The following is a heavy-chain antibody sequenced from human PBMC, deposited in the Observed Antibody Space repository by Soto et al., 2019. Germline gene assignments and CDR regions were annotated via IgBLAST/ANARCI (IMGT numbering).Heavy chain of an antibody. Sequence: QVQLVQSGAEVKKPGASVKVSCKASGYTFTSYGISWVRQAPGQGLEWMGWISAYNGNTNYAQKLQGRATMTKDTTTSSAYMELRRLRSDDTVGYYCARGTWGVGYYWGQGTLVTVSS. CDR3: ARGTWGVGYY. V-gene: IGHV1-18*01. J-gene: IGHJ4*02. D-gene: IGHD3-16*01. CDR2: ISAYNGNT. CDR1: GYTFTSYG.